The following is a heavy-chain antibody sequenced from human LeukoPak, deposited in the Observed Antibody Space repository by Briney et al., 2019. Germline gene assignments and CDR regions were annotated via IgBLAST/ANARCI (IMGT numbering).Heavy chain of an antibody. Sequence: GGSLRLSCAASGFTFSSYGMHWVRQAPGKGLEWVAVISYDGSNKYYADSVKGRFTISRDNSKNTLYLQMNSLRAEDTAVYYCAKDQSSSSWFGGYYYYYGMDVWGQGTTVTVSS. CDR1: GFTFSSYG. V-gene: IGHV3-30*18. D-gene: IGHD6-13*01. J-gene: IGHJ6*02. CDR3: AKDQSSSSWFGGYYYYYGMDV. CDR2: ISYDGSNK.